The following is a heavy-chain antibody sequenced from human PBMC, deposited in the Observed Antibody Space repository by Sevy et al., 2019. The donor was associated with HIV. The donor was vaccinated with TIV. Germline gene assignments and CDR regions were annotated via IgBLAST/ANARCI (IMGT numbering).Heavy chain of an antibody. CDR2: ISYDGVIK. J-gene: IGHJ4*02. V-gene: IGHV3-30*14. CDR3: AREAGYSTGLSPGNY. D-gene: IGHD6-19*01. CDR1: GFTFSSHA. Sequence: GGSLRLSCAASGFTFSSHAMHWVRQAPGKGLEWVALISYDGVIKYYAESVKGRFTISRDNSKNTLYLQMNSLRADDTAVYYCAREAGYSTGLSPGNYWGQGTLVTVSS.